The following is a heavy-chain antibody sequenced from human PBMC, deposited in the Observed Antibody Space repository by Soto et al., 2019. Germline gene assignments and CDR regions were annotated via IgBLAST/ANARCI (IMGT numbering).Heavy chain of an antibody. V-gene: IGHV4-4*02. Sequence: SETLSLTCAVSGGSISSGGYSWSWVRQPPGKGLEWIGEIYHSGSTNYNPSLKSRVTISVDKSKNQFSLKLSSVTAADTAVYYCASRPVGPAATYYYYGMDVWGQGTTVTVS. CDR3: ASRPVGPAATYYYYGMDV. D-gene: IGHD2-2*01. J-gene: IGHJ6*02. CDR1: GGSISSGGYS. CDR2: IYHSGST.